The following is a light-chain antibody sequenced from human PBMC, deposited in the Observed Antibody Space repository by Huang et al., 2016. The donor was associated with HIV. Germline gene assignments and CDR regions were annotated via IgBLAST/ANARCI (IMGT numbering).Light chain of an antibody. Sequence: DLQMTQSPSTLSASVGDRGTITCWASQSISSWLAWYQQKPGKAPKLLIYKASDLESGVPSRFSGSGSGTGFTLTISSLQPDDFATYYCQQYKSYSSFGQGTKVEIK. V-gene: IGKV1-5*03. J-gene: IGKJ1*01. CDR1: QSISSW. CDR3: QQYKSYSS. CDR2: KAS.